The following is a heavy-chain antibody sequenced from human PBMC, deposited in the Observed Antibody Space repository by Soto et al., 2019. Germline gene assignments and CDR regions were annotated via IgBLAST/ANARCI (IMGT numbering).Heavy chain of an antibody. CDR1: GGSFTSNNW. CDR3: ASRDPGTSVDY. J-gene: IGHJ4*02. Sequence: ETLSLTCAVSGGSFTSNNWWTWVRQPPGQGLEWIGEIYRTGSTNYNPSLKSRVTISLDKSENQFSLKVTSLTAADTAVYYCASRDPGTSVDYWGQGTLVTVS. D-gene: IGHD1-7*01. V-gene: IGHV4-4*02. CDR2: IYRTGST.